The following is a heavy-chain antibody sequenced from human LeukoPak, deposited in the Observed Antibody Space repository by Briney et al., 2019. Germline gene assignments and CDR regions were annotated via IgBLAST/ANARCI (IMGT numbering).Heavy chain of an antibody. Sequence: PGGSLRLSCAASGFNFNNYWMTWVRQPPRKGLEWVARISQDGTETSYADSVKGRSTLSKDNAEKSLYLQMNSLTTEDTAVYYCVRLWEFDYWGQGTLATVSS. V-gene: IGHV3-7*01. CDR1: GFNFNNYW. CDR2: ISQDGTET. J-gene: IGHJ4*02. CDR3: VRLWEFDY. D-gene: IGHD1-26*01.